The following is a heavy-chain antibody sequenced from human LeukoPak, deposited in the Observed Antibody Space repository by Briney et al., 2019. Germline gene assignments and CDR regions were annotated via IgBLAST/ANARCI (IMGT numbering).Heavy chain of an antibody. D-gene: IGHD2-2*01. Sequence: GGSLRLSCAASGFTFSGSWMSWVRQAPGKGLEWVANIKQDGSEKYYVDSVKGRFTISRDNAKNSLYLQMNSLRAKDTAVYYCARDIVVVPAALSHGAWGQGTLVTVSS. CDR3: ARDIVVVPAALSHGA. J-gene: IGHJ5*02. CDR1: GFTFSGSW. CDR2: IKQDGSEK. V-gene: IGHV3-7*01.